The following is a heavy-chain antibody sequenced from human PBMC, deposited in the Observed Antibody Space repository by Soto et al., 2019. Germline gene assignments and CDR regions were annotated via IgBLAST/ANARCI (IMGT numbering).Heavy chain of an antibody. D-gene: IGHD4-17*01. CDR3: AREGMTTVPNDAFDI. J-gene: IGHJ3*02. V-gene: IGHV3-74*01. CDR2: INLDGVA. CDR1: GFTFSTYW. Sequence: GSLRLSCAASGFTFSTYWMHWVRHVPGKGLFWVSRINLDGVANYAGSVEGRFTISRDNSKNTLYLQMNSLRAEDTAVYYCAREGMTTVPNDAFDIWGQGTMVTVSS.